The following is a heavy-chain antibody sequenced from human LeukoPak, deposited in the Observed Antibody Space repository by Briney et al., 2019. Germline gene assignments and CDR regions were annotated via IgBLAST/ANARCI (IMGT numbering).Heavy chain of an antibody. V-gene: IGHV3-23*01. CDR2: ISGSGGST. CDR3: AKSPSLLWFGELLIWFDY. Sequence: QAGGSLRLSCAASGFTFSSYAMSWVRQAPGKGLEWVSAISGSGGSTYYADSVKGRFTISRDNSKNTLYPQMNSLRAEDTAVYYCAKSPSLLWFGELLIWFDYWGQGTLVTVSS. D-gene: IGHD3-10*01. CDR1: GFTFSSYA. J-gene: IGHJ4*02.